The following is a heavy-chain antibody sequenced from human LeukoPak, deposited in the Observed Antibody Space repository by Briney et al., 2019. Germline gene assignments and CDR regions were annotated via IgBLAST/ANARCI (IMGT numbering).Heavy chain of an antibody. Sequence: SVKVSCKASGGTFSSYAISWVRQAPGQGLEWMGRIIPILGIASYAQKFQGRVTITADKSTSTAYMELSSLRSEDTAVYYCARLPSGSYYYYYGMDVWGQGTTVTVSS. CDR1: GGTFSSYA. V-gene: IGHV1-69*04. CDR3: ARLPSGSYYYYYGMDV. D-gene: IGHD1-26*01. J-gene: IGHJ6*02. CDR2: IIPILGIA.